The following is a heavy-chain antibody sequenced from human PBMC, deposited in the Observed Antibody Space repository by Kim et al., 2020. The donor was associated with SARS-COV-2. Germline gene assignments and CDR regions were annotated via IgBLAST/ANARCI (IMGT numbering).Heavy chain of an antibody. J-gene: IGHJ3*02. V-gene: IGHV3-66*01. CDR3: ARGHRYSSGWYGAFDI. D-gene: IGHD6-19*01. Sequence: DAVKGRFTISRDKSKNTLYLQMNSLRAEDTAVYYCARGHRYSSGWYGAFDIWGQGTMVTVSS.